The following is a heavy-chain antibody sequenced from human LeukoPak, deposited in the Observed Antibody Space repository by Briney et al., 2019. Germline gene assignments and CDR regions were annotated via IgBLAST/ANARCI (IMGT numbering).Heavy chain of an antibody. CDR2: LSNSGST. CDR1: GGSIGSYY. V-gene: IGHV4-59*01. CDR3: ARATETFSWFLQH. J-gene: IGHJ1*01. Sequence: PSETLSLTCSVSGGSIGSYYWSWIRQPPGKGLEWIGHLSNSGSTNYNPSLKSRVTISVDTSKNQFSLKLNSVTAADTAVYYCARATETFSWFLQHWGQGTLVTVSS. D-gene: IGHD6-13*01.